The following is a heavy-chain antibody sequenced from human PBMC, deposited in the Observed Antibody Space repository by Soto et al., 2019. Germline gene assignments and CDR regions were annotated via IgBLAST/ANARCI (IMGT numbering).Heavy chain of an antibody. D-gene: IGHD6-13*01. CDR3: ATHSSSWYDAFDI. J-gene: IGHJ3*02. Sequence: KFQGRVTITWDTSASTAYMELSSLRSEDTAVYYCATHSSSWYDAFDIWGQGTMVTVSS. V-gene: IGHV1-3*01.